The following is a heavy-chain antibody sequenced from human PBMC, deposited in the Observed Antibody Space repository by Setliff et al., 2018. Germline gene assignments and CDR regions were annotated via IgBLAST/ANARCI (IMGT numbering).Heavy chain of an antibody. Sequence: KTSETLSLTCAVYGDSFSDYYWSWIRQPPGKGLEWIEEINHSGSTNYSPSLRSRVTMSVDTSKKKLSLKLSSVTAADTAVYYCRVWSGSYNNDYWGRGTLGTV. J-gene: IGHJ4*02. CDR2: INHSGST. D-gene: IGHD3-3*01. CDR3: RVWSGSYNNDY. V-gene: IGHV4-34*01. CDR1: GDSFSDYY.